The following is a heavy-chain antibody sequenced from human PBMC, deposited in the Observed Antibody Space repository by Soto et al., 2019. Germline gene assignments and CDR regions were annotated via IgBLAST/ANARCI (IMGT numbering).Heavy chain of an antibody. CDR1: GGTFSSYA. CDR2: IIPIFGTA. J-gene: IGHJ5*02. D-gene: IGHD3-10*01. Sequence: QVQLVQSGAEVKKPGSSVKVSCKASGGTFSSYAISWVRQAPGQGLEWMGGIIPIFGTANYAQKFQGRVTITADKSTSTDYMELSSLRSEDTAVYYCAGGPYYYYGSGSYYSWFDPWGQGTLVTVSS. CDR3: AGGPYYYYGSGSYYSWFDP. V-gene: IGHV1-69*06.